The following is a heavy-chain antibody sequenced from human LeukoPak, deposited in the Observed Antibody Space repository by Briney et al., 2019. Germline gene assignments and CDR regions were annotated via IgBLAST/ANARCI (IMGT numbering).Heavy chain of an antibody. V-gene: IGHV4-34*01. Sequence: PSETLSLTCAVYGGSFSGYYWSWIRQPPGKGLEWIGEINHSGSTNYNPSLKSRVTISVDTSKNQFSLKLSSVTAADTAVYYCARVGPYSSSYPIYYYYGMDVWGQGTTVTASS. D-gene: IGHD6-13*01. CDR2: INHSGST. CDR3: ARVGPYSSSYPIYYYYGMDV. J-gene: IGHJ6*02. CDR1: GGSFSGYY.